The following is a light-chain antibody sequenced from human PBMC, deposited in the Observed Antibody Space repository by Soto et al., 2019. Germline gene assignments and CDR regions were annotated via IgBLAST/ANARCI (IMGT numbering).Light chain of an antibody. Sequence: DIVMTQSPDSLAVSLGERATINCKSSQSILYNSNNKNYLAWYQQKAGQPPKLLIYWASTRESGVPDRFSGSGSGTGFTLTISSLQAEDVAVYYCQQYHDTPRTFGQGTKVEIK. CDR2: WAS. CDR1: QSILYNSNNKNY. V-gene: IGKV4-1*01. J-gene: IGKJ1*01. CDR3: QQYHDTPRT.